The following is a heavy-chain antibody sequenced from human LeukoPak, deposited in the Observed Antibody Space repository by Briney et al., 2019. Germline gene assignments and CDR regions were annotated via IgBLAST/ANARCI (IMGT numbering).Heavy chain of an antibody. CDR3: ARVVGATEAFDI. CDR2: ISWDGGST. D-gene: IGHD1-26*01. CDR1: GFTFSSYA. J-gene: IGHJ3*02. Sequence: PGGSLRLSCATSGFTFSSYAMSWVRQAPGKGLEWVSSISWDGGSTGYGDPVKGRFIISRDNAKNSLYLQMNSLSAEDTAFYYCARVVGATEAFDIWGQGTMVTASS. V-gene: IGHV3-20*04.